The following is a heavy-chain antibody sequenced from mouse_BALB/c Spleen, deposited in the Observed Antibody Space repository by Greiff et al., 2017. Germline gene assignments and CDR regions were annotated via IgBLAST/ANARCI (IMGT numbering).Heavy chain of an antibody. CDR2: INPSTGYT. V-gene: IGHV1-7*01. Sequence: QVQLKESGAELAKPGASVKMSCKASGYTFTSYWMHWVKQRPGQGLEWIGYINPSTGYTEYNQKFKDKATLTADKSSSTAYMQLSSLTSEDSAVYYCARHYYGSRYFDVWGAGTTVTVSS. CDR1: GYTFTSYW. D-gene: IGHD1-2*01. J-gene: IGHJ1*01. CDR3: ARHYYGSRYFDV.